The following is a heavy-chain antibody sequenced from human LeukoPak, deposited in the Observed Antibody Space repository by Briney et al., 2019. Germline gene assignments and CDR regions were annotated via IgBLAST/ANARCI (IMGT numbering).Heavy chain of an antibody. Sequence: GGSLRLSCAVSGISFSNYAMSWVRQAPGKGLEWVSAISGSGGSTYYADSVKGRFTISRDNSKNTLYLQMNSLRAEDTAVYYCAKGIAAAGIDYWGQGTLVTVSS. CDR2: ISGSGGST. CDR1: GISFSNYA. J-gene: IGHJ4*02. CDR3: AKGIAAAGIDY. V-gene: IGHV3-23*01. D-gene: IGHD6-13*01.